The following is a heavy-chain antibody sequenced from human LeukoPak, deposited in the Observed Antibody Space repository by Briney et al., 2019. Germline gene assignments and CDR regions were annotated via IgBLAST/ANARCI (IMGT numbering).Heavy chain of an antibody. D-gene: IGHD3-10*02. CDR3: AKFLFGEILLEY. CDR1: GFTFSSYG. Sequence: PGGSLRLSCAASGFTFSSYGMHWVRQAPGKGLEWVAIISYDGSNKNYSDSVKGRFTISRDNSKNTLYLQMNSLRAEDTAVYFCAKFLFGEILLEYWGQGTLVSVSS. J-gene: IGHJ4*02. CDR2: ISYDGSNK. V-gene: IGHV3-30*18.